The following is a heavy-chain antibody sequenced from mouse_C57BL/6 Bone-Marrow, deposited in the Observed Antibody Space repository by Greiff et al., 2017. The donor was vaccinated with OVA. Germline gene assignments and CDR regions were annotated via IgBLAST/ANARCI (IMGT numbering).Heavy chain of an antibody. J-gene: IGHJ4*01. CDR3: VASYYAMDY. Sequence: EVQRVESGGGLVQPKGSLKLSCAASGFTFNTYAMHWVRQAPGKGLEWVACIRSKSSNYATYYADSVKDRVTISRDDSQSMLYLQMNNLKTEDTAMYYCVASYYAMDYWGQGTSVTVSS. CDR1: GFTFNTYA. V-gene: IGHV10-3*01. CDR2: IRSKSSNYAT. D-gene: IGHD6-1*01.